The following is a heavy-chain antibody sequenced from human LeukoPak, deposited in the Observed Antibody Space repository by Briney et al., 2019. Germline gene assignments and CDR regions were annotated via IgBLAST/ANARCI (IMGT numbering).Heavy chain of an antibody. D-gene: IGHD2-15*01. V-gene: IGHV3-23*01. CDR1: GFTFSTYP. CDR2: FGSGCVGT. J-gene: IGHJ4*02. Sequence: GGALRLSCSASGFTFSTYPMSWVRQAPGKGVDWVSDFGSGCVGTYYVDSVKGRFTISRDNSKNMLYLQMNSLRAEDTAAYYCARSRCSGGSCYSRGYFDFWGQGALVTVSS. CDR3: ARSRCSGGSCYSRGYFDF.